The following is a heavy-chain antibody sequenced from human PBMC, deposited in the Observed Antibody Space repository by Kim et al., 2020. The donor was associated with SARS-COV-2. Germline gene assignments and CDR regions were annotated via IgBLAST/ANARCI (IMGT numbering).Heavy chain of an antibody. CDR2: ISTTGTYI. Sequence: GGSLRLSCAASGFTFSSYSINWVRQAPGKGLEWVSSISTTGTYIYYADSLKGRLTISRDNAENSVYLQMNSLRAEDTAVYYCARLAGSSGQYYFDYWGQG. D-gene: IGHD6-6*01. V-gene: IGHV3-21*01. CDR1: GFTFSSYS. CDR3: ARLAGSSGQYYFDY. J-gene: IGHJ4*02.